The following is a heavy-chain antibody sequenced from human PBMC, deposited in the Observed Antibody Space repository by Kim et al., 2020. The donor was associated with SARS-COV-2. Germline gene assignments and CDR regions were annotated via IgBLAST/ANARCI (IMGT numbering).Heavy chain of an antibody. D-gene: IGHD6-25*01. CDR3: AKSTRTGYYFDS. Sequence: YYLAPWKNSFTIPRDNAKNPLYRQMNSLRAEDTAAYYCAKSTRTGYYFDSWGQGTLVTVSS. J-gene: IGHJ4*02. V-gene: IGHV3-7*01.